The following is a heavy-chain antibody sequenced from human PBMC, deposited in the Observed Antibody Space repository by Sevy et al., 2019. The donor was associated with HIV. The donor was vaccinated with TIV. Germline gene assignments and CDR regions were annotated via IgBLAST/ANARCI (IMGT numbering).Heavy chain of an antibody. V-gene: IGHV3-74*01. Sequence: GGSLRLSCAASGFTFSSYWMHWVRQAPGKGLVWVSRINSDGSSTSYADSVEGGFTISRDNAKNTLYLQMNSLRAEDTAVNYCARPDGYNHDALDIWGQGTMVTVSS. J-gene: IGHJ3*02. D-gene: IGHD5-12*01. CDR3: ARPDGYNHDALDI. CDR2: INSDGSST. CDR1: GFTFSSYW.